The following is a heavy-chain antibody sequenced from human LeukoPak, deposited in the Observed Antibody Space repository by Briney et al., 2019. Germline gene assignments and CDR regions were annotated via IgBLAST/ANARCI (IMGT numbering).Heavy chain of an antibody. V-gene: IGHV3-64D*06. CDR2: ISSNGGST. CDR3: ARDWYSSSWPPDY. D-gene: IGHD6-13*01. CDR1: GFTFSSYA. J-gene: IGHJ4*02. Sequence: GGSLRLSCSASGFTFSSYAMHWVRQAPGKGLEYVSAISSNGGSTYYADSVKGRFTISRDNSKNTLYLQMSSLRAEDTAVYYCARDWYSSSWPPDYWGQGTLVTVSS.